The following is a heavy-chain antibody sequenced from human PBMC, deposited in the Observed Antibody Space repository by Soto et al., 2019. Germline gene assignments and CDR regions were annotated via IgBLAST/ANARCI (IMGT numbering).Heavy chain of an antibody. Sequence: EMQLLESGGGLVQPGGSMRLSCAASGFTFSSFAMSWVRQAPGKGLDWVSAISGSGGSTYSADSVKGRYTISRDKSKNPLYLQMSSRRAEDTAVYYGARGFSAAKGAPPDFWGQGSLVTVSS. CDR1: GFTFSSFA. CDR3: ARGFSAAKGAPPDF. V-gene: IGHV3-23*01. CDR2: ISGSGGST. D-gene: IGHD2-15*01. J-gene: IGHJ4*02.